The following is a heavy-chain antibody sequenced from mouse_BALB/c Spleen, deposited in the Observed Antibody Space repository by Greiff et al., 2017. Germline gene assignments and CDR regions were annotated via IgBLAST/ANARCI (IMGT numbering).Heavy chain of an antibody. D-gene: IGHD2-14*01. CDR1: GFNIKDTY. J-gene: IGHJ2*01. CDR2: IDPANGNT. Sequence: EVQLQQSGAELVKPGASVKLSCTASGFNIKDTYMHWVKQRPEQGLEWIGRIDPANGNTKYDPKFQGKATITADTSSNTAYLQLSSLTSEDTAVYYCARASTTAFDYWGQGTTLTVSA. V-gene: IGHV14-3*02. CDR3: ARASTTAFDY.